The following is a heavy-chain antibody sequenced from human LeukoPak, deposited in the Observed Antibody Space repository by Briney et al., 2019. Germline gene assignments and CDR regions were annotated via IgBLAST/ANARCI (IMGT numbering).Heavy chain of an antibody. CDR3: ARNGGGKWNFIGD. J-gene: IGHJ4*02. D-gene: IGHD1-7*01. V-gene: IGHV4-61*02. CDR1: GDFISSGNYY. CDR2: IHTSGST. Sequence: SQTLSLTCTVSGDFISSGNYYWNWIRQPAGKGLEWIGRIHTSGSTNYNPPLKSRYTTSVDPSKNQFSLKLSYVAAADTAVYYCARNGGGKWNFIGDWGQGTLVIVSS.